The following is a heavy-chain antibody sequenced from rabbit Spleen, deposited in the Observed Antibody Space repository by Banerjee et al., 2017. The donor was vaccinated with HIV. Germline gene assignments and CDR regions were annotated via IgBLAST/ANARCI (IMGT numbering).Heavy chain of an antibody. J-gene: IGHJ4*01. V-gene: IGHV1S45*01. D-gene: IGHD1-1*01. CDR3: AREDVGGSYTL. CDR2: IATGNGNA. Sequence: QEQLEESGGDLVKPEGSLTLACTASGFYFSSSYWISWVRQAPGKGLEWIGCIATGNGNAYYASLVNGRFTISKTSSTTVTLQMTSLTAADTATYFCAREDVGGSYTLWGQGTLVTVS. CDR1: GFYFSSSYW.